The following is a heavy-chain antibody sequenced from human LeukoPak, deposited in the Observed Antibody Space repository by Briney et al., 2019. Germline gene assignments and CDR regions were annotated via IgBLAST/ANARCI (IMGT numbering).Heavy chain of an antibody. CDR3: ARDSPIAGNYVWGSIDY. D-gene: IGHD3-16*01. V-gene: IGHV1-18*01. CDR2: ISAYNGNT. Sequence: GASVKVSCKASGYTFTSYGISWVRQAPGQGLEWMGWISAYNGNTNYAQNLQGRVTMTTDTSTSTAYMELRSLRSDDTAVYYCARDSPIAGNYVWGSIDYWGQGTLVTVSS. CDR1: GYTFTSYG. J-gene: IGHJ4*02.